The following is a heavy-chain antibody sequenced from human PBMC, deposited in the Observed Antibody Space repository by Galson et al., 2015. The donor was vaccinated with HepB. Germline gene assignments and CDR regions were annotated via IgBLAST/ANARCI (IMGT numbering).Heavy chain of an antibody. Sequence: SLRLSCAASGFTFSSYGMHWVRQAPGKGLEWVAVISYDGSNKYYADSVKGRFTISRDNSKNTLYLQMNGLRAEDTAVYYCAKEVGVTGYNWFDPWGQGTLVTVSS. CDR3: AKEVGVTGYNWFDP. D-gene: IGHD2-21*02. V-gene: IGHV3-30*18. CDR2: ISYDGSNK. J-gene: IGHJ5*02. CDR1: GFTFSSYG.